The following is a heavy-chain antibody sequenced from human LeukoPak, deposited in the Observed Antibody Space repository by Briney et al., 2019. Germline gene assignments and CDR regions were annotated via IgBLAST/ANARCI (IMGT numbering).Heavy chain of an antibody. CDR2: INHSGST. J-gene: IGHJ3*02. CDR3: ARATYYDFWSGYYTLYDI. V-gene: IGHV4-34*01. Sequence: PSETLSLTCTVSDASISGYYWSWIRQPPGKGLEWIGEINHSGSTNYNPSLKSRVTISVDTSKNQFSLKLSSVTAADTAVYYCARATYYDFWSGYYTLYDIWGQGTMVTVSS. D-gene: IGHD3-3*01. CDR1: DASISGYY.